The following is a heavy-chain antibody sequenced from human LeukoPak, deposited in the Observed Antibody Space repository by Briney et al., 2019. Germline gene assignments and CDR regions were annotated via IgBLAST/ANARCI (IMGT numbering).Heavy chain of an antibody. D-gene: IGHD1-26*01. CDR3: AREGGSYGGDFDY. Sequence: SETLSLTCTVSGGSISSYYWGWIRQPPGKGLEWIGYIFYNGSTHYNPSLKSRVTISLDTSKNQFSLKLASVTAADTAVYYCAREGGSYGGDFDYWGQGTLVTVSS. CDR1: GGSISSYY. V-gene: IGHV4-59*01. CDR2: IFYNGST. J-gene: IGHJ4*02.